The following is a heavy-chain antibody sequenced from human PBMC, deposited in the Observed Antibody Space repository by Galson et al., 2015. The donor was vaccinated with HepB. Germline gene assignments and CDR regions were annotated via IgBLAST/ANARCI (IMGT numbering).Heavy chain of an antibody. J-gene: IGHJ1*01. V-gene: IGHV3-21*01. CDR2: ISSSSSYI. Sequence: SLRLSCAASGFTFSSYSMNWVRQAPGKGLEWVSSISSSSSYIYYADSVKGRFTISRDNAKNSLYLQMNSLRAEDTAVYYCARGSVFSMGIAAAGAEYFQHWGQGTLVTVPS. CDR1: GFTFSSYS. D-gene: IGHD6-13*01. CDR3: ARGSVFSMGIAAAGAEYFQH.